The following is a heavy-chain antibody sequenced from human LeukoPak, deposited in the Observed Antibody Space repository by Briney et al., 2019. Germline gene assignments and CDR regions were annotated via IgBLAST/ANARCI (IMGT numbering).Heavy chain of an antibody. CDR1: GGSISSSSYY. CDR2: IFYRGIT. J-gene: IGHJ5*02. V-gene: IGHV4-39*01. D-gene: IGHD3-3*01. Sequence: PSETLSLTCTASGGSISSSSYYWGWIRQPPGKGLEWIGTIFYRGITYYNPSLKSRLTISVDTSKNQFSLKLSSVTAADTAVYYCARLGRTYYDFWSGPWGQGTLVTVSS. CDR3: ARLGRTYYDFWSGP.